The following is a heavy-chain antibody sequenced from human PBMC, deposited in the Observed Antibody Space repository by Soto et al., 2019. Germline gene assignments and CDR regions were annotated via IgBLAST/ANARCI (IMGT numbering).Heavy chain of an antibody. V-gene: IGHV3-23*01. D-gene: IGHD3-3*01. CDR1: GFTFGNYA. Sequence: EVQLLESGGGLVQPGGSLRLSCAVSGFTFGNYAMSWVRQALGKGLERVSAISGGGGSTYYADSVKGGFTISRDNSKDTLYLQMNSLRADDTALYYCAKSPGDFWSGYYVYLDYWGQGTLVTVSS. J-gene: IGHJ4*02. CDR2: ISGGGGST. CDR3: AKSPGDFWSGYYVYLDY.